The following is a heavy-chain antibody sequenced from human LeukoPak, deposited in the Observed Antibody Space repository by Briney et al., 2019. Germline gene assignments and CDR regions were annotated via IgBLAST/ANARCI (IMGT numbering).Heavy chain of an antibody. CDR1: GFTFSNAW. V-gene: IGHV3-15*01. Sequence: PGGSLRLSCAASGFTFSNAWMSWVRQAPGKGREWVGRIKSKADGGTTDYPAAVKGIFTISRDDSKNTQYLEMNNLKTEDTAMYYCTTYSHTSGWYWGQGTLVTVSS. CDR2: IKSKADGGTT. CDR3: TTYSHTSGWY. D-gene: IGHD6-19*01. J-gene: IGHJ4*02.